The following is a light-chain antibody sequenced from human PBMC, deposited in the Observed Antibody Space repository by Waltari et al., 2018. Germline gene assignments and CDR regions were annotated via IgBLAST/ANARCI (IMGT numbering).Light chain of an antibody. J-gene: IGKJ3*01. Sequence: EIVMTQSPATLSVSPGERATLSCRASQSVGSNLAWYQQKPGQAPRVLIYGASIRATAIPARFSGSGSGTEFTLTVSSMQSEDFATYFCQHYNNWPPFFTFGPGTKVDIK. CDR3: QHYNNWPPFFT. CDR1: QSVGSN. V-gene: IGKV3-15*01. CDR2: GAS.